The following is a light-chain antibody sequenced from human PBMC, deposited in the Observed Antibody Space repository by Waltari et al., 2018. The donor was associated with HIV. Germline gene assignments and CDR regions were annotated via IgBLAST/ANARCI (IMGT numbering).Light chain of an antibody. CDR3: QQLKSFPRT. V-gene: IGKV1-12*01. CDR1: QDVSSW. J-gene: IGKJ4*01. CDR2: AAS. Sequence: DIQMTQSPSSVSASVGDRVSITCRASQDVSSWLAWYLQKPGNPPKLLIYAASTLQSGVPSRFGGSASGTDFTLTISSLQPEDVASYYCQQLKSFPRTFGGGTRVEIK.